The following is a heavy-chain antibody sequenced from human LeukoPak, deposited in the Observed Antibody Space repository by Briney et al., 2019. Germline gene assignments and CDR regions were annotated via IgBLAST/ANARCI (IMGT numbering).Heavy chain of an antibody. CDR3: AGTGYSGYDLLKYLDY. J-gene: IGHJ4*02. CDR1: GGSISSYY. D-gene: IGHD5-12*01. V-gene: IGHV4-59*12. CDR2: IYYSGST. Sequence: SETLSLTCTVSGGSISSYYWSWIRQPPGKGLEWIGYIYYSGSTNYNPSLKSRVTMSVDTSKNQFSLKLSSVTAADTAVYYCAGTGYSGYDLLKYLDYWGQGTLVTVSS.